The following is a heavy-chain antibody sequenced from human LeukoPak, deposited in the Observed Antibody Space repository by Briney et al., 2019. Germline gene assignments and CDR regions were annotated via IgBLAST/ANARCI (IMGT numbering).Heavy chain of an antibody. J-gene: IGHJ6*03. Sequence: ASVKVSCKASGYTFTSYYMHWVRQAPGQGLEWMGIINPSGGSTSYAQKFQGRVTFTADESTSTAYMELSSPRSEDTAVYYCARASSPPRVRGVNYYYYMDVWGKGTTVTISS. CDR3: ARASSPPRVRGVNYYYYMDV. CDR1: GYTFTSYY. V-gene: IGHV1-46*01. CDR2: INPSGGST. D-gene: IGHD3-10*01.